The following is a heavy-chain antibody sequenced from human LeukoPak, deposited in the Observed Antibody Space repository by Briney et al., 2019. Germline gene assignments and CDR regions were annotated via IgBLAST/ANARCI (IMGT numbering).Heavy chain of an antibody. D-gene: IGHD6-19*01. J-gene: IGHJ3*02. V-gene: IGHV4-59*01. CDR3: ASFLLGLADAFDI. Sequence: SETLSLTCTVSGGSFSSYYWSWLRQPTGKGLEWLGYFYYSGRTNYNPSLKSRVTISVDKPKNQFPLKLSSVTAAVTAVYYCASFLLGLADAFDIWGQGTMVTVSS. CDR1: GGSFSSYY. CDR2: FYYSGRT.